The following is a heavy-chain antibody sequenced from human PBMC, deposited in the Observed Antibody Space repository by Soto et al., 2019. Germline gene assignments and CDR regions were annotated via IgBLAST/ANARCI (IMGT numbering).Heavy chain of an antibody. D-gene: IGHD1-26*01. CDR2: ISAYNGNT. V-gene: IGHV1-18*01. Sequence: QVQLVQSGAEVKKPGASVKVSCKASGYTFTSYGISWVRQAPGQGLEWMGWISAYNGNTNYAQKLQGRVTMTTDTSTRTAYLELRSMSADDTAVYCGARDQSFGGAFDPWGQGTLVTVSS. CDR3: ARDQSFGGAFDP. J-gene: IGHJ5*02. CDR1: GYTFTSYG.